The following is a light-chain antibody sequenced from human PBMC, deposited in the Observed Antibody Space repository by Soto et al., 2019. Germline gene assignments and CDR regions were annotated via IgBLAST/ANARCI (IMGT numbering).Light chain of an antibody. CDR1: QSISNY. V-gene: IGKV1-39*01. CDR2: GAS. CDR3: QQSDSTPLT. J-gene: IGKJ4*01. Sequence: DIQMTQSPSSLSASVGDRVTITCWASQSISNYLNWYQQKPGKAPKLLIFGASNLESGVPSRFSGGGSGTDFTLTIGSLQPEDSATYYCQQSDSTPLTFGGGTKVDI.